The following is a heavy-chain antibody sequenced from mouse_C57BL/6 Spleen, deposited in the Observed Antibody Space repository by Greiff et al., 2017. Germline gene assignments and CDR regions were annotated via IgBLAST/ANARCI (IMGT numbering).Heavy chain of an antibody. V-gene: IGHV5-17*01. D-gene: IGHD6-2*01. CDR2: ISSGSSTI. Sequence: EVKLMESGGGLVKPGGSLKLSCAASGFTFSDYGMHWVRQAPEKALEWVAYISSGSSTIYYADTVKGRFTISRDNAKNTLFLQMTSLRSEDTAMYYCARNYLFFDYWGQGTTLTVSS. CDR3: ARNYLFFDY. CDR1: GFTFSDYG. J-gene: IGHJ2*01.